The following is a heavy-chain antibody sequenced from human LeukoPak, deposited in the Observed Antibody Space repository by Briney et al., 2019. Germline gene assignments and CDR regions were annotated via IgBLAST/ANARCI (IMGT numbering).Heavy chain of an antibody. V-gene: IGHV3-74*01. D-gene: IGHD2-15*01. CDR3: VVGGSPGY. Sequence: GGSLRLSCAASGLAFSAYKMHWVRQAPRKGLVWVSRISTDGYTTDYADFVQGRFTASRDNTKNTWSLEMNSLKAEDTAVYYCVVGGSPGYWGQGTLVTVSS. CDR1: GLAFSAYK. CDR2: ISTDGYTT. J-gene: IGHJ4*02.